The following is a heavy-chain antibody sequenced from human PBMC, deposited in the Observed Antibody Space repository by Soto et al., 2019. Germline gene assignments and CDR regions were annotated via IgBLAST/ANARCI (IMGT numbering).Heavy chain of an antibody. CDR2: ISWDGGST. CDR1: GFTFDDYT. CDR3: AKPPGYCSSTSCRPQYYYYGMDV. J-gene: IGHJ6*02. D-gene: IGHD2-2*01. Sequence: GGSLRLSCAASGFTFDDYTMHWVRQAPGKGLEWVSLISWDGGSTYYADSVKGRFTISRDNSKNTLYLQMNSLRAEDTAVYYCAKPPGYCSSTSCRPQYYYYGMDVWGQGTTVTVS. V-gene: IGHV3-43*01.